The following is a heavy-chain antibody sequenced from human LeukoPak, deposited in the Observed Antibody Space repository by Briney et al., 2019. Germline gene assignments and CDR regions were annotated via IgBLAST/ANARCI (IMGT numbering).Heavy chain of an antibody. D-gene: IGHD4-11*01. J-gene: IGHJ4*02. CDR2: IYSGGST. CDR1: GFTVSSNY. CDR3: ARDDYLHTFDY. Sequence: GGSLRLSCAASGFTVSSNYMSWVRQAPGEGLEWVSVIYSGGSTYYADSVKGRFTISRDNSKNTLYLQMNSLRAEDTAVYYCARDDYLHTFDYWGQGTLVTVSS. V-gene: IGHV3-66*01.